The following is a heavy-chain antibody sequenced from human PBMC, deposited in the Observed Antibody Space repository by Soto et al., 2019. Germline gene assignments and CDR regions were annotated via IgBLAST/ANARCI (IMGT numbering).Heavy chain of an antibody. CDR1: GFTFRSHG. V-gene: IGHV3-30*03. CDR2: VSYDGSVE. D-gene: IGHD3-16*01. CDR3: ATLLTTLGKYRFDY. J-gene: IGHJ4*02. Sequence: PGGSLRLSCAASGFTFRSHGMHWVRQAPGKGLEWVAVVSYDGSVEYYADSVKGRITISRDNAKNSLYLQMNSLRAEDTAVYYCATLLTTLGKYRFDYWGRGTLVTASS.